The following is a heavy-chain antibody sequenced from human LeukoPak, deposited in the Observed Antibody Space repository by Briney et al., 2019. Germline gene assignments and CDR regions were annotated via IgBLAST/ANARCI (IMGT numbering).Heavy chain of an antibody. Sequence: GGSLILSCAASGFTFSSYAMSWVRQAPGKGLQWVSTISGSGGSTYYADSVKGRFTISRDNSKNTLYLQMNSLRAEDTAVYYCARRPGLERYYFDYWGQGTLVTVSS. V-gene: IGHV3-23*01. CDR2: ISGSGGST. CDR3: ARRPGLERYYFDY. J-gene: IGHJ4*02. CDR1: GFTFSSYA. D-gene: IGHD1-1*01.